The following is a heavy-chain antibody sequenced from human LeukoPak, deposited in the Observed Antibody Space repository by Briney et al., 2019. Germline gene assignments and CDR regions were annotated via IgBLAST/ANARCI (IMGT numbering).Heavy chain of an antibody. CDR1: GASISSSSYF. CDR2: IYYSGAS. CDR3: ARDLLAHSNDRGY. V-gene: IGHV4-39*07. J-gene: IGHJ4*01. D-gene: IGHD1-1*01. Sequence: SETLSLTCTVSGASISSSSYFWGWIRQPPGKGLEWIGSIYYSGASLHNPSLESRVTISMDTSKNQFSLQLRSVTAADTAVYYCARDLLAHSNDRGYWGHGAVVTVSS.